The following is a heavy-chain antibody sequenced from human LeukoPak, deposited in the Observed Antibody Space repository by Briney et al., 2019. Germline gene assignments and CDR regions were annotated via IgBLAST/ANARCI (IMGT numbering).Heavy chain of an antibody. J-gene: IGHJ4*02. Sequence: PGGSLRLSCTASGVTLSNYAMHWVRRPPGRGLEWVAVISFDGTNKYYGASVEGRFSVSRDNSKNTLYLQMNSLRPDDTAMYYCATDYGDYEPIDYWGQGTLVTVSS. V-gene: IGHV3-30*04. CDR3: ATDYGDYEPIDY. CDR1: GVTLSNYA. CDR2: ISFDGTNK. D-gene: IGHD4-17*01.